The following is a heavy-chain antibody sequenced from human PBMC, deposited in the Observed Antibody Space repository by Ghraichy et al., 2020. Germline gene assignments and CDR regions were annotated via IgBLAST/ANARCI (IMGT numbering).Heavy chain of an antibody. CDR1: GYTFTGYY. J-gene: IGHJ6*02. CDR2: INPNSGGT. Sequence: ASVKVSCKASGYTFTGYYMHWVRQAPGQGLEWMGWINPNSGGTNYAQKFQGWVTMTRDTSISTAYMELSRLRSDDTAVYYCARGLPNMVQVLFRYPYYYYGMDVWGQGTTVTVSS. CDR3: ARGLPNMVQVLFRYPYYYYGMDV. D-gene: IGHD3-10*01. V-gene: IGHV1-2*04.